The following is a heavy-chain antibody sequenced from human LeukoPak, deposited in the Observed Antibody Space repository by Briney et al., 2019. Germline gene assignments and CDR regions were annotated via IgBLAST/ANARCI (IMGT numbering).Heavy chain of an antibody. CDR2: ISYDGSNK. Sequence: PGGSLRLSCAASGFTFSSYAMHWVRQAPGKGLEWVAVISYDGSNKYYADSVKGRFTISRDNSKNTLYLQMNSLRAEDTAVYYCASEDRTTVTNLYYFDYWGQGTLVTVSS. CDR1: GFTFSSYA. CDR3: ASEDRTTVTNLYYFDY. D-gene: IGHD4-11*01. J-gene: IGHJ4*02. V-gene: IGHV3-30-3*01.